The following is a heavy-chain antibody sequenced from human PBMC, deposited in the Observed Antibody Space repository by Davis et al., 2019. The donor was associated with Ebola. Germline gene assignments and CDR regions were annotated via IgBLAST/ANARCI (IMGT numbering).Heavy chain of an antibody. J-gene: IGHJ4*02. V-gene: IGHV3-23*01. Sequence: GGSLRLSCAASGFTFSSYSMNWVRQAPGKGLEWVAGIRSNSGNTYYADSVKGRFTISRDNSKNTLYLQMNSLRAEDTAVYYCAKETTVVTSYFDYWGQGTLVTVSS. CDR3: AKETTVVTSYFDY. CDR1: GFTFSSYS. D-gene: IGHD4-23*01. CDR2: IRSNSGNT.